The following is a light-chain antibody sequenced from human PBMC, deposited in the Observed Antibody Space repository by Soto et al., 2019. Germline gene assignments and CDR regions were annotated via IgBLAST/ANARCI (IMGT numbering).Light chain of an antibody. CDR3: QQRSNLPPA. J-gene: IGKJ4*01. V-gene: IGKV3-11*01. Sequence: DIVLTQSPATLSLSPGERATLSCRASQSVSSYLAWYQQQPGQAPRLLISDASNRATGIPARFSGSGSGTDFTLTISSIEPEDVDVYYCQQRSNLPPAFGGGTKVDIK. CDR2: DAS. CDR1: QSVSSY.